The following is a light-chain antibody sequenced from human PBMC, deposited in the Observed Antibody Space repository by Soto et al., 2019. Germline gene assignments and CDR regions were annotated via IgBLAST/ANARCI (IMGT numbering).Light chain of an antibody. CDR3: QQYGSSPRT. Sequence: VVLTKSPGTLSLSTEERATLSCRASQSVSSSYLAWYQQKPGQAPRLLIYGASSRATGIPDRFSGSGSRTDFTLSISRLEPEDVGVYYCQQYGSSPRTFRQGAKVDIK. J-gene: IGKJ1*01. CDR1: QSVSSSY. CDR2: GAS. V-gene: IGKV3-20*01.